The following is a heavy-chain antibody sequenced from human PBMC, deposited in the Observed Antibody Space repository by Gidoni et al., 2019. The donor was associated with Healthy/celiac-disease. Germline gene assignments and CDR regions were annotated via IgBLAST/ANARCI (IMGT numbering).Heavy chain of an antibody. CDR1: AFTFSRYA. D-gene: IGHD6-19*01. CDR3: AKVKREKQWLAYPDY. CDR2: ISGSGGST. J-gene: IGHJ4*02. Sequence: EVQLLASVRGLVQPGGSLRLSCAASAFTFSRYAMSWVRQAPGKGLEWVSAISGSGGSTYYADSVKGRFTISRDNSKNTLYLQMNSLRAEDTAVYYCAKVKREKQWLAYPDYWGQGTLVTVSS. V-gene: IGHV3-23*01.